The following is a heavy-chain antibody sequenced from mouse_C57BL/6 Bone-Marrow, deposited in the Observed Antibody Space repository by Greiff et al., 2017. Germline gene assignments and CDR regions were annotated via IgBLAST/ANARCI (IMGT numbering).Heavy chain of an antibody. V-gene: IGHV5-4*01. J-gene: IGHJ1*03. Sequence: EVKLVEPGGGLVKPGGSLKLSCAASGFTFSSYAMSWVRQTPEKRLEWVATISDGGSYTYYPDNVQGRFTISRDNANNNLYLQMSQLKSEDTAMYYCAKDLRWYFDVWGTGTTVTVSS. CDR1: GFTFSSYA. CDR3: AKDLRWYFDV. D-gene: IGHD1-1*01. CDR2: ISDGGSYT.